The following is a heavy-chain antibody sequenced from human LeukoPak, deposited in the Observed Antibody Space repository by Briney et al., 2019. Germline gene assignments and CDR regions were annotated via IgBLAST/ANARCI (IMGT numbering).Heavy chain of an antibody. CDR3: ARDRSPYYYDTSGHLNWFDP. D-gene: IGHD3-22*01. CDR2: ISAYNGNT. CDR1: GYTFTGYD. Sequence: ASVKVSCKASGYTFTGYDMHWVRQAPGQGLEWMGWISAYNGNTNYAPKLQGRVTMTTDTSTSTAYMELRSLRFDDTAVYYCARDRSPYYYDTSGHLNWFDPWGQGTLVTVSS. J-gene: IGHJ5*02. V-gene: IGHV1-18*04.